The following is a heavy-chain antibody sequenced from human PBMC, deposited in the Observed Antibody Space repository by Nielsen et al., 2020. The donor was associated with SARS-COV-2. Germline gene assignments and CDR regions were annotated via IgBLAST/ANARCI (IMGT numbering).Heavy chain of an antibody. D-gene: IGHD1-26*01. CDR1: RGSISSYY. J-gene: IGHJ4*02. CDR2: VYYTGST. Sequence: SETLSLTCNVSRGSISSYYWSWIRQSPALGLEWIGYVYYTGSTNYNPSLESRVTISQDTSKNQFPLTLTSVTAADTAKYYCARGGTYPFDYWGQGILVTVSS. V-gene: IGHV4-59*08. CDR3: ARGGTYPFDY.